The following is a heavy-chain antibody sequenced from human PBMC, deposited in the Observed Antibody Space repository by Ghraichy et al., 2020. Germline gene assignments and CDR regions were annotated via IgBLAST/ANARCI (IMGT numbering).Heavy chain of an antibody. Sequence: GSLRLSCTVSGGSISSSSYYWGWIRQPPGKGLEWIGSIYYSGSTYYNPSLKSRVTISVDTSKNQFSLKLSSVTAADTAVYYCATGGRYGFYWGQGTLVTVSS. V-gene: IGHV4-39*01. CDR1: GGSISSSSYY. D-gene: IGHD5-18*01. CDR3: ATGGRYGFY. CDR2: IYYSGST. J-gene: IGHJ4*02.